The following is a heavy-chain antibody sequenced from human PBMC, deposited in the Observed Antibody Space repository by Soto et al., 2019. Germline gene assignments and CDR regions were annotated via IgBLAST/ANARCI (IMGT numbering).Heavy chain of an antibody. CDR3: AGQTFTIAAASYGRSNWFDP. Sequence: SETLSLTCSASGGSITSSSHFWGWVRQPPGKGLEWIGTIYFTGNTYYTPSLKSRLTMSIDTSRNEFSLRLNSVTAADTAVYYCAGQTFTIAAASYGRSNWFDPWGPGTLVTVSS. D-gene: IGHD6-25*01. CDR1: GGSITSSSHF. CDR2: IYFTGNT. J-gene: IGHJ5*02. V-gene: IGHV4-39*01.